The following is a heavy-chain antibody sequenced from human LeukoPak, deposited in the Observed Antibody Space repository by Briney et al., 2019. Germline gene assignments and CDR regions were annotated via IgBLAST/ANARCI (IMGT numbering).Heavy chain of an antibody. CDR1: GYTFTRYG. D-gene: IGHD3-10*01. Sequence: ASVKVSCKASGYTFTRYGISWVRQAPGQGLEWMGWISAYNGNTNYAQKLQGRVTMTTDTSTSTAYMELRSLRSDDTAVYYCARGPFITMVRGVIDNWFDPWGQGTLVTVSS. V-gene: IGHV1-18*01. CDR2: ISAYNGNT. CDR3: ARGPFITMVRGVIDNWFDP. J-gene: IGHJ5*02.